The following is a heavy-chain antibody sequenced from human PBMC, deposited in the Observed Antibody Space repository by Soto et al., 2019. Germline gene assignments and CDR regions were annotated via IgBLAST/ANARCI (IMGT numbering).Heavy chain of an antibody. CDR1: GIPIDQNY. J-gene: IGHJ6*01. V-gene: IGHV4-59*01. D-gene: IGHD3-16*01. Sequence: PSETMSRPCNVSGIPIDQNYWTWIRQYPGRGLEWIGYIFYTGGTNYNPSLKSRVTISADVSESQVSLTMTSVTGADTAHYYCARGIKPPTLYPWDVWGPGPWFAVCS. CDR3: ARGIKPPTLYPWDV. CDR2: IFYTGGT.